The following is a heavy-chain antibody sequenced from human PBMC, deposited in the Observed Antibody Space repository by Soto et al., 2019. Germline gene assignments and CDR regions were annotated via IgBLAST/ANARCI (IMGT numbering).Heavy chain of an antibody. V-gene: IGHV1-18*01. J-gene: IGHJ6*02. Sequence: QVQLVQSGDEVKKPGASVKVSCKASGYIFVNYGIAWVRQAPGQGLEWMGWISPYTGNTHSATKVQGRLTMTTDTSTRTAYMDLGSLTSYYTAVYYCVMVDNYVTPTPQDVWGQGTTVTVSS. CDR1: GYIFVNYG. CDR2: ISPYTGNT. CDR3: VMVDNYVTPTPQDV. D-gene: IGHD3-16*01.